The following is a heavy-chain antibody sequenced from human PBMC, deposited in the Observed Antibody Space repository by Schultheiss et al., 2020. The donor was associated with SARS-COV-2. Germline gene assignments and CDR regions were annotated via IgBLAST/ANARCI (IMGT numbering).Heavy chain of an antibody. J-gene: IGHJ4*02. Sequence: GSLRLSCAVYGGSFSGYYWSWIRQPPGKGLEWIGEINHSGSTNYNPSLKSRVTISVDTSKNQFSLKLSSVTAADTAVYYCAKDRHYHFWTAHSPSYFDYWGQGTLVTVSS. V-gene: IGHV4-34*01. D-gene: IGHD3-3*01. CDR1: GGSFSGYY. CDR2: INHSGST. CDR3: AKDRHYHFWTAHSPSYFDY.